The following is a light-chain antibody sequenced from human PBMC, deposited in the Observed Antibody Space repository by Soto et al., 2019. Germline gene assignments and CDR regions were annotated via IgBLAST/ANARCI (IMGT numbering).Light chain of an antibody. CDR2: GNS. V-gene: IGLV1-40*01. Sequence: VLTQPPSVSGAPGQRVTISCTGSSSNIGAGYDVHWYQQLPGTAPKLLIYGNSNRPSGVPDRFSGSKSGTSASLAITGLQAEDEADYYCQSYDSSLSGNVVFGGGTKLTVL. J-gene: IGLJ2*01. CDR3: QSYDSSLSGNVV. CDR1: SSNIGAGYD.